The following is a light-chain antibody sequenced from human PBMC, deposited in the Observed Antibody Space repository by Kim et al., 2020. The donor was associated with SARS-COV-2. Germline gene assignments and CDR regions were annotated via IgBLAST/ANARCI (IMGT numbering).Light chain of an antibody. CDR3: QVWDSSTGV. V-gene: IGLV3-9*01. Sequence: SYELTQPLSVSVTLGQTARITCVGNNIGSKNVHWYQQKPGQAPVVVIYRDSNRPSGTPERFSGSNSENTATLTISRAQAGDEADYYCQVWDSSTGVFGTGTKVTVL. J-gene: IGLJ1*01. CDR2: RDS. CDR1: NIGSKN.